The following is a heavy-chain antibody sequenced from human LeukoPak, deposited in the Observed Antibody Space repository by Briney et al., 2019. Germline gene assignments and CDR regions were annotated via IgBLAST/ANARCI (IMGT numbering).Heavy chain of an antibody. Sequence: GGSLRLSCTASGFTFSDYEMDWVRQAPGKGLEWVSYISGDGSTIYYAGSVKGRFTISRDNAKNSLYLQMNSLRAEDTAVCYCARAIYHLDYWGAGALVTVSS. V-gene: IGHV3-48*03. CDR3: ARAIYHLDY. CDR1: GFTFSDYE. J-gene: IGHJ4*02. CDR2: ISGDGSTI. D-gene: IGHD3-16*02.